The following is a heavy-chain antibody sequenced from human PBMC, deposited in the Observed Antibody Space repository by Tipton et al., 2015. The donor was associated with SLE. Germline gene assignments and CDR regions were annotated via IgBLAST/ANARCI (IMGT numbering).Heavy chain of an antibody. D-gene: IGHD1-1*01. V-gene: IGHV3-53*01. J-gene: IGHJ2*01. Sequence: SLRLSCAASGFTVSSNYMSWVRQAPGKGLEWVSVIYSGSSTYYADSVKGRFTISRDNSKNTLYLQMNSLRAEDTAVYYCAREGTGHWYFDLWGRGTLVTVSS. CDR2: IYSGSST. CDR3: AREGTGHWYFDL. CDR1: GFTVSSNY.